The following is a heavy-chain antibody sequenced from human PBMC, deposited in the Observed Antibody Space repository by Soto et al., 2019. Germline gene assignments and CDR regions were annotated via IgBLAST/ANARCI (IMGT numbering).Heavy chain of an antibody. J-gene: IGHJ6*02. Sequence: PGGSLRLSCAASGFTFSSYVMSWVRQAPGKGLEWVSAISGSGGSTYYADSVKGRFTISRDNSKNTLYLQMNSLRAEDTAVYYCAKYSLNYYDSSGYYSAPYYYGMDVWGQGTTVTVSS. CDR1: GFTFSSYV. D-gene: IGHD3-22*01. CDR2: ISGSGGST. V-gene: IGHV3-23*01. CDR3: AKYSLNYYDSSGYYSAPYYYGMDV.